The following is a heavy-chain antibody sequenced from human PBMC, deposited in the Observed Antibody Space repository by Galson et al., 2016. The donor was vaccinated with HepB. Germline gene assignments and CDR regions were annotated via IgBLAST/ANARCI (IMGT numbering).Heavy chain of an antibody. CDR1: GFTFSNYG. V-gene: IGHV3-33*01. CDR2: IWDDGSNK. CDR3: ARSQLYSGYEYGGNNWFDP. Sequence: SLRLSCAASGFTFSNYGMHWVRQAPGKGLEWVAVIWDDGSNKFYADSVKGRFTISRDNSKNTLYLQMNSLRAEDTAVYYCARSQLYSGYEYGGNNWFDPWGQGTLVTVSS. D-gene: IGHD5-12*01. J-gene: IGHJ5*02.